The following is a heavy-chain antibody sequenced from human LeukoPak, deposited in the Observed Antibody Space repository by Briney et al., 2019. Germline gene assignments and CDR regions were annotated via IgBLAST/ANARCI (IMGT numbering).Heavy chain of an antibody. CDR1: GYTFTDYY. Sequence: GASVRVSCKASGYTFTDYYIHWVRQAPGQGLEWMGWINPHSGGTNYAQRFQGRVTMTRDTSISTAYMELSRLRSDDTAMYYCAREGKYCGSTSCPFDFWGQGTLVTVSS. D-gene: IGHD2-2*01. J-gene: IGHJ4*02. CDR3: AREGKYCGSTSCPFDF. V-gene: IGHV1-2*02. CDR2: INPHSGGT.